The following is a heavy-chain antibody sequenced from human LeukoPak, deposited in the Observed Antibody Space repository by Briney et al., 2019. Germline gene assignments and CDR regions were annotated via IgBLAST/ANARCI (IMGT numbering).Heavy chain of an antibody. J-gene: IGHJ4*02. V-gene: IGHV3-11*06. CDR2: ISSSGDYT. CDR1: RFTFSDYY. D-gene: IGHD6-13*01. CDR3: AKPREGSSSWYAAG. Sequence: GGSLRLSCAASRFTFSDYYMSWIRQAPGRGLEWVSYISSSGDYTNYADSVKGRFTISRDNSKNTLYLQMNSLRPEDTAVYYCAKPREGSSSWYAAGWGQGTLVTVSS.